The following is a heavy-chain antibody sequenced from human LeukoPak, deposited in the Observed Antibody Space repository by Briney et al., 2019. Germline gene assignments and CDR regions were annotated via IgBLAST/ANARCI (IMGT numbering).Heavy chain of an antibody. D-gene: IGHD2-2*01. V-gene: IGHV3-66*01. CDR2: IYSGGST. Sequence: GGSLRLSCAASGFTVSSSYMSWVRQAPGKGLEWVSVIYSGGSTYYADSVKGRFTISRDNSKNTLYLQMNSLRAEDTAVYYCARDHRVGYYYYGMDVWGQGTTVTVSS. J-gene: IGHJ6*02. CDR1: GFTVSSSY. CDR3: ARDHRVGYYYYGMDV.